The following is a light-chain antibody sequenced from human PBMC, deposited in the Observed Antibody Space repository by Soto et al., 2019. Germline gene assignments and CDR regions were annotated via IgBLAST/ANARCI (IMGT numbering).Light chain of an antibody. CDR1: SSDVGGYNY. Sequence: QSALTQPASVSGSPGQSITLSCTGTSSDVGGYNYVSWYQQHPGKAPKLMIYEVSNRPSGVSDRFSGSKSGNTASLTISGLQAEDEADYYCSSYTSSSTLNVFGTRTKLTVL. J-gene: IGLJ1*01. V-gene: IGLV2-14*01. CDR2: EVS. CDR3: SSYTSSSTLNV.